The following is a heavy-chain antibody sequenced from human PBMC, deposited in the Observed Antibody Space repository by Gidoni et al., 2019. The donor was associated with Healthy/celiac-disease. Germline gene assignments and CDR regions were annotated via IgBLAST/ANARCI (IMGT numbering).Heavy chain of an antibody. Sequence: EVQLVVSGGGLVTPGGSLRLSCAASGFTFSSYSLNWVRQAPGRGLEWVSSISSSSSYIYYADSVKGRFTISRDNAKNSLYLQMNSLRAEDTAVYYCARDRSIVVVVAATRIYYYYGMDVWGQGTTVTVSS. CDR2: ISSSSSYI. D-gene: IGHD2-15*01. J-gene: IGHJ6*02. V-gene: IGHV3-21*01. CDR3: ARDRSIVVVVAATRIYYYYGMDV. CDR1: GFTFSSYS.